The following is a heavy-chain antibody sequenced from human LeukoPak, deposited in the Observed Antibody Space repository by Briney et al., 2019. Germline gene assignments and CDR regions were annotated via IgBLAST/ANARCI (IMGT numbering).Heavy chain of an antibody. D-gene: IGHD3-10*01. CDR3: ARVHYYGSGLSSYFDY. CDR2: IYYSGSI. Sequence: SETLSLTCTVSGDSISNYYWSWIRQPPGKGLEWIGYIYYSGSIKYNPSLKSRVIISVDTSRNQFSLKLSSVTAADTAVYYCARVHYYGSGLSSYFDYWGQGTLVTVSS. CDR1: GDSISNYY. J-gene: IGHJ4*02. V-gene: IGHV4-59*01.